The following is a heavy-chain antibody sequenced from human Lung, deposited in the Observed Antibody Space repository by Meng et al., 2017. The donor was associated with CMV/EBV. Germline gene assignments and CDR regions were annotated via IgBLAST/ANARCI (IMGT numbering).Heavy chain of an antibody. CDR2: VDSAGTGT. J-gene: IGHJ3*01. CDR1: GFTFSRDW. Sequence: GGSLRLXCAASGFTFSRDWMHWVRQAPGKGLMWVARVDSAGTGTSYADSVKGRFTISRDNARNTLYLQMNSLRVEDTAVYYCLLIAGTTEGGVDAFDVWGQGKXVNGSS. CDR3: LLIAGTTEGGVDAFDV. D-gene: IGHD1-26*01. V-gene: IGHV3-74*01.